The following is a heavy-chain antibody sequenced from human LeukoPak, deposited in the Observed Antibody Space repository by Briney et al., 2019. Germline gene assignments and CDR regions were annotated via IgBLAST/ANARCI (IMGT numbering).Heavy chain of an antibody. CDR2: IYYSGST. D-gene: IGHD6-19*01. CDR1: GGSISHYF. Sequence: SETLSLTCTVSGGSISHYFWSWIRQPPGKALEWIGYIYYSGSTNYNPSLKSRVTISVDPSKNQFSLKLSSVTAADTAVYYCAKTVAGYWYFDLWGRGTLVTVSS. CDR3: AKTVAGYWYFDL. V-gene: IGHV4-59*08. J-gene: IGHJ2*01.